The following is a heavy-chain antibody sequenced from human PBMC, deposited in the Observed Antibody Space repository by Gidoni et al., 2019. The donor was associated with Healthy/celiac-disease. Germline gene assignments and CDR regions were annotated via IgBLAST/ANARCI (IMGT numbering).Heavy chain of an antibody. CDR1: GGAFSSYA. Sequence: QVQLVQSGAEVKKPGSSVKVSCKASGGAFSSYASSWVRQAPGQGLEWMGGIIPIFGTANYAQKFQGRVTITADESTSTAYMELSSLRSEDTAVYYCARDPSLTRYCSGGSCYSGWFDPWGQGTLVTVSS. CDR3: ARDPSLTRYCSGGSCYSGWFDP. CDR2: IIPIFGTA. D-gene: IGHD2-15*01. J-gene: IGHJ5*02. V-gene: IGHV1-69*01.